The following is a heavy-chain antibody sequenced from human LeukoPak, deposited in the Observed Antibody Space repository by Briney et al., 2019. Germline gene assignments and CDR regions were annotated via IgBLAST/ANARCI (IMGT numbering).Heavy chain of an antibody. V-gene: IGHV4-38-2*02. CDR2: IYTSGST. J-gene: IGHJ4*02. D-gene: IGHD6-6*01. CDR1: GYSISSGYY. Sequence: SETLSLTCTVSGYSISSGYYWGWIRQPPGKGLEWIGRIYTSGSTNYNPSLKSRVTISVDTSKNQFSLKLSSVTAADTAVYYCASYYSSSSGEYFDYWGQGTLVTVSS. CDR3: ASYYSSSSGEYFDY.